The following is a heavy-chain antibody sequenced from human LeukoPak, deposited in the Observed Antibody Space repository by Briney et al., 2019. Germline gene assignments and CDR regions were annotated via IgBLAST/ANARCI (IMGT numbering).Heavy chain of an antibody. D-gene: IGHD1-14*01. CDR1: GGSISSYY. Sequence: PSETLSLTCTVPGGSISSYYWSWFRQPPGKGLEWIGYIFTSGSTNYNPSLKSRVTISVDTSKNQFSLKLSSVTAADTAVYYCARLTPPDQVYYYYYYYMDVWGKETTVTVSS. CDR2: IFTSGST. CDR3: ARLTPPDQVYYYYYYYMDV. J-gene: IGHJ6*03. V-gene: IGHV4-4*09.